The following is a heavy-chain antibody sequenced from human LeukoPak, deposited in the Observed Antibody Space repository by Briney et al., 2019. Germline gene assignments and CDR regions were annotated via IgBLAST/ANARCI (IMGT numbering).Heavy chain of an antibody. CDR2: IRYDGSNK. J-gene: IGHJ4*02. CDR1: GFTFSSYA. CDR3: AKDAGLRYDY. Sequence: GGSLRLSCAASGFTFSSYAMHWVRQAPGKGLEWVAFIRYDGSNKYYADSVKGRFTISRDNSKNTLYLQMNSLRAEDTAVYYCAKDAGLRYDYWGQGTLVTVSS. V-gene: IGHV3-30*02. D-gene: IGHD4-17*01.